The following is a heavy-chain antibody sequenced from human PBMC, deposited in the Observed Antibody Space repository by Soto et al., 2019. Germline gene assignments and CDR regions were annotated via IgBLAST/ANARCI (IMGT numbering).Heavy chain of an antibody. Sequence: PSETLSLTCTVSGGSISSGGYYWSWIRQHPGKGLEWIGYIYYSGSTYYNPSLKSRVTISVDTSKNQFSLKLSSVTAADTAVYYCARDLLSIADTPGYSYGYPQTDYYYYYGMDVWGQGPTV. CDR3: ARDLLSIADTPGYSYGYPQTDYYYYYGMDV. CDR1: GGSISSGGYY. CDR2: IYYSGST. D-gene: IGHD5-18*01. V-gene: IGHV4-31*03. J-gene: IGHJ6*02.